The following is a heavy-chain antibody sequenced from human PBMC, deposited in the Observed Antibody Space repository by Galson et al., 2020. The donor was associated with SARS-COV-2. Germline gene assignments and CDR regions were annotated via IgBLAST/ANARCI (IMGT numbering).Heavy chain of an antibody. V-gene: IGHV3-30*04. Sequence: QLGESLKISCAASGFTFANYAIHWVRQAPGKGLEWVAVIAHDGGIKVYADSVKGRFTIARDNSENMLFLQMNSLSVEDTAVYYCARDVSCGATDGWGQGTMVTVSS. J-gene: IGHJ3*01. CDR1: GFTFANYA. CDR3: ARDVSCGATDG. CDR2: IAHDGGIK. D-gene: IGHD5-12*01.